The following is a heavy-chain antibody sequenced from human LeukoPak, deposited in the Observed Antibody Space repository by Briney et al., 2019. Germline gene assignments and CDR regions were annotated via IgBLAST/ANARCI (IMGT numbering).Heavy chain of an antibody. J-gene: IGHJ1*01. CDR2: INPNSGGT. CDR1: GYTFTGYY. V-gene: IGHV1-2*02. CDR3: ARGPSYGGNSRYFQH. D-gene: IGHD4-23*01. Sequence: ASVKVSCKASGYTFTGYYMHWVRQAPGQGLEWMGWINPNSGGTNYAQKFQGRVTMTRDTSISTAYMELSRLRSDDTAVYYCARGPSYGGNSRYFQHWGQGTLVTVSS.